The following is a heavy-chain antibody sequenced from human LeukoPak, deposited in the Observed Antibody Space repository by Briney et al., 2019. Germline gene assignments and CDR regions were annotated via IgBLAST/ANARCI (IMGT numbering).Heavy chain of an antibody. J-gene: IGHJ3*02. CDR1: GFTFDDHA. CDR3: AKDTRRLGYDSSGYYSGAFDI. Sequence: PGGSLRLSCAASGFTFDDHAMHWVRQAPGKGLEWGSGISWNSGSIGYADSVKGRFTISRDNAKNSLYLQMNSLRDEATALYYCAKDTRRLGYDSSGYYSGAFDIWGQGTMVTVSS. CDR2: ISWNSGSI. D-gene: IGHD3-22*01. V-gene: IGHV3-9*01.